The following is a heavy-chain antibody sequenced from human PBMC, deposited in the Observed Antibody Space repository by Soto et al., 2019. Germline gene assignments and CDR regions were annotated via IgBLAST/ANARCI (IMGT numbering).Heavy chain of an antibody. Sequence: GGSLRLSCAASGFTFSSYAMSWFRQAPGKGLEWVSAISGSGGSTYYADSVKGRFTISRDNSKNTLYLQMNSLRAEDTAVYYCAKDRGSGPRPYYYYGMDVWGQGTTVTVSS. V-gene: IGHV3-23*01. J-gene: IGHJ6*02. CDR2: ISGSGGST. CDR1: GFTFSSYA. D-gene: IGHD3-10*01. CDR3: AKDRGSGPRPYYYYGMDV.